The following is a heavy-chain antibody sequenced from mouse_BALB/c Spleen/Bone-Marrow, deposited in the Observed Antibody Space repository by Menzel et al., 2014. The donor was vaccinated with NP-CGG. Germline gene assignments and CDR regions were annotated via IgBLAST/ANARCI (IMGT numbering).Heavy chain of an antibody. CDR3: ARPTIYYDYDGYAMDY. V-gene: IGHV5-12*02. J-gene: IGHJ4*01. CDR2: ISNGGGST. CDR1: GFTFSDYY. Sequence: EVMLVESGGGLVQPGGSLKLSCATSGFTFSDYYMYWVRQTPEKRLEWVAYISNGGGSTYYPDTVKGRFTISRDNAKNTLYLQMSRLKSEDTAMYYCARPTIYYDYDGYAMDYWGQGTSVTVSS. D-gene: IGHD2-4*01.